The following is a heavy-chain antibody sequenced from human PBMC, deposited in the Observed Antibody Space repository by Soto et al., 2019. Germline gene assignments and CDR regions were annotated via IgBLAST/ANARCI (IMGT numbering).Heavy chain of an antibody. CDR1: GGSISSDNW. V-gene: IGHV4-4*02. J-gene: IGHJ5*02. Sequence: SETLSLTCAVSGGSISSDNWWTWVRQTPGKGLEWIGEIYHSGSTNYNPSLKSRVTISVDKSKNQISLKLNSVSAADTAVYYCARVRGGYWFDPWGQGTLVTVLL. D-gene: IGHD3-10*01. CDR3: ARVRGGYWFDP. CDR2: IYHSGST.